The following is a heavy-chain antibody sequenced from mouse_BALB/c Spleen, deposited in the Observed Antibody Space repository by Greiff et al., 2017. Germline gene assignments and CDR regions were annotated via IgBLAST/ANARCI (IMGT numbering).Heavy chain of an antibody. J-gene: IGHJ4*01. CDR3: ARHEVITPDYYAMDY. Sequence: EVKLVESGGGLVQPGGSLKLSCAASGFTFSNYTMSWVRQTPEKRLEWVAYISNGGGSTYYPDTVKGRFTISRDNAKNTLYLQMSSLKSEDTAMYYCARHEVITPDYYAMDYWGQGTSVTVSS. D-gene: IGHD2-4*01. V-gene: IGHV5-12-2*01. CDR2: ISNGGGST. CDR1: GFTFSNYT.